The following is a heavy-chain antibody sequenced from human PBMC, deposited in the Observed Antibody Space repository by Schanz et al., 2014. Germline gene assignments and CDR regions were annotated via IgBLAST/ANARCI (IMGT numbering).Heavy chain of an antibody. CDR2: ISSTSRAT. J-gene: IGHJ4*02. CDR1: GFTFRSYS. Sequence: EVQLLESGGGFVQPGGSLRLSCAASGFTFRSYSMNWVRQAPGKGLEWISYISSTSRATYYADSVKGRFTISRDNAKNSLFLQMNSLRAEDTAVYYCAMGGYQLHHWGQGTLVTVSS. D-gene: IGHD1-7*01. V-gene: IGHV3-48*01. CDR3: AMGGYQLHH.